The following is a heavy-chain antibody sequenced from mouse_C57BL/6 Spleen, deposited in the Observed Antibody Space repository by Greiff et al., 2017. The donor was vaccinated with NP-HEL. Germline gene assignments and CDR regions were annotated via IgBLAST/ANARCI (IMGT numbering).Heavy chain of an antibody. CDR3: AISGPVLAFAY. J-gene: IGHJ3*01. V-gene: IGHV1-69*01. CDR2: IDPSDSYT. Sequence: QVQLQQPGAELVMPGASVKLSCKASGYTFTSYWMHWVKQRPGQGLEWIGEIDPSDSYTNYNQKFKGKSTLTVDKSSSTAYMQLSSLTSEHSAFFYCAISGPVLAFAYWGKGTLVTVSA. CDR1: GYTFTSYW. D-gene: IGHD3-1*01.